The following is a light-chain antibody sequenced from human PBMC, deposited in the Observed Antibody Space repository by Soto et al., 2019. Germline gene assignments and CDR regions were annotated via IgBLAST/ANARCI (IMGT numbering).Light chain of an antibody. V-gene: IGLV2-23*01. Sequence: QSVLTQPASVSGSPGQSITISCTGTSSDVGSNSLVSWYQQHPAKAPQLMIYEATKRPSGVSKRFSASKSGNTASLTISGLQADAEADYYCCSYAGSGNYVFGTGTKLTVL. CDR1: SSDVGSNSL. J-gene: IGLJ1*01. CDR2: EAT. CDR3: CSYAGSGNYV.